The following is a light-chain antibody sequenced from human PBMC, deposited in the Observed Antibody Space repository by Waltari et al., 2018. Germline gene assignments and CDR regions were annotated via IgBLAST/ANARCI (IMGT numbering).Light chain of an antibody. J-gene: IGLJ3*02. Sequence: QSALTQPASVSGSPGQSTTISCTGTSSDIGGYHYVSWYQQHVGKAPKLMIYDVSKRPSGVSYRFSGSKSGNTASLTISGLQAEDEADYYCSSYTGSSTWVFGGGTKLTVL. CDR3: SSYTGSSTWV. V-gene: IGLV2-14*01. CDR1: SSDIGGYHY. CDR2: DVS.